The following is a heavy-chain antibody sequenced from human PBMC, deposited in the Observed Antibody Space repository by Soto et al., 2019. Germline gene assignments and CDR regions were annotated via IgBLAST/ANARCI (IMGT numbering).Heavy chain of an antibody. D-gene: IGHD2-15*01. V-gene: IGHV1-24*01. CDR3: ATTSEVVVAASVA. Sequence: ASVKVSCEVSGYTLTDLSMHWVRQAPGKGLEWMGGFDPEDGETIYAQKFQGRVTMTEDTSTDTAYMELSSLRSEDTAVYYCATTSEVVVAASVAWGQGTLVTVSS. J-gene: IGHJ4*02. CDR1: GYTLTDLS. CDR2: FDPEDGET.